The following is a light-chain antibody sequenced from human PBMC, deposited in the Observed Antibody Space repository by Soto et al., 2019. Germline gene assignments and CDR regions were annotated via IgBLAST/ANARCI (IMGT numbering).Light chain of an antibody. J-gene: IGKJ5*01. CDR1: QRISTY. CDR3: QQSYTPSIT. CDR2: GAS. V-gene: IGKV1-39*01. Sequence: DIQMTQSPSSLSASVGDRVTITCRASQRISTYLNWYQQKPGKAAKLLIYGASTLQGGVPSRFSGSGSGTDFTLTISSLQHDDFATYYCQQSYTPSITFGQGTRLE.